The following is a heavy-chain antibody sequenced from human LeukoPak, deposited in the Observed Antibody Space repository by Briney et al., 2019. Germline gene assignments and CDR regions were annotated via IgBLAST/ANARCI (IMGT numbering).Heavy chain of an antibody. V-gene: IGHV3-23*01. J-gene: IGHJ4*02. CDR3: AKDLNPREAGATIDY. D-gene: IGHD1-26*01. CDR1: GFTFSSYA. Sequence: GGSLRLSCAVSGFTFSSYAMSWVRQAPGKGLEWVSAIDSSGSYTWYDDSVKGRFTISRDNSKNTLYLQMNSLRAEDTAVYHCAKDLNPREAGATIDYWGQGTLVTVSS. CDR2: IDSSGSYT.